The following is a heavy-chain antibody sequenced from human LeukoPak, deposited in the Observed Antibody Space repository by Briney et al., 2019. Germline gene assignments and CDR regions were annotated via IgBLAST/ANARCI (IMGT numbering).Heavy chain of an antibody. J-gene: IGHJ4*02. Sequence: ASVKVSCKASGYTFTSYYMHRVRQAPGQGLEWMGGIIPIFGTANYAQKFQGRVTITADESTSTAYMELSSLRSEDTAVYYCARVDYDSRTLDYWGQGTLVTVSS. CDR1: GYTFTSYY. CDR2: IIPIFGTA. D-gene: IGHD3-22*01. CDR3: ARVDYDSRTLDY. V-gene: IGHV1-69*13.